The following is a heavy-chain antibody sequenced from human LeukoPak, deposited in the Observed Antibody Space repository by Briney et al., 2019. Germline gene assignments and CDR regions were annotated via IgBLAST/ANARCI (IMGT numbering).Heavy chain of an antibody. CDR2: ISGSGDST. Sequence: GGSLRLSCAASGFTFSSYAMSWVRQAPGKGLEWVSAISGSGDSTYYADSVKGRFTISRDNSKNTLYLQMNSLRAEDTAVYYCAKGSYYDSSGSYLDYWGQGPLVTVSS. CDR1: GFTFSSYA. D-gene: IGHD3-22*01. CDR3: AKGSYYDSSGSYLDY. V-gene: IGHV3-23*01. J-gene: IGHJ4*02.